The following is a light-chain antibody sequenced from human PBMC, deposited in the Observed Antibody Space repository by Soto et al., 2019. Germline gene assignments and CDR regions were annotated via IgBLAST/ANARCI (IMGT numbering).Light chain of an antibody. CDR2: SAS. V-gene: IGKV3-15*01. CDR3: QQCNDWPHT. J-gene: IGKJ2*01. CDR1: QSVSSN. Sequence: EIVMTQSPATLSVSPGESATLSCRASQSVSSNLAWYQQKPGQAPRLLIYSASNTATGIPARFSGRGSATDFTLTISSLQSEDCAVYYCQQCNDWPHTFGQGTKLEIK.